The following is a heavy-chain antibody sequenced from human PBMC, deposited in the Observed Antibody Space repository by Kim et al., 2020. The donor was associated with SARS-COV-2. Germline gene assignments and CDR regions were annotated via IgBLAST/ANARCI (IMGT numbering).Heavy chain of an antibody. Sequence: GGSLRLSCAASGFTFDDYAMHWVRQAPGKGLEWVSLISGDGGSTYYADSVKGRFTISRDNSKNSLYLQMNSLRTEDTALYYCVKGEQQLVGVDYWGQGTLVTVSS. V-gene: IGHV3-43*02. CDR1: GFTFDDYA. CDR3: VKGEQQLVGVDY. CDR2: ISGDGGST. J-gene: IGHJ4*02. D-gene: IGHD6-13*01.